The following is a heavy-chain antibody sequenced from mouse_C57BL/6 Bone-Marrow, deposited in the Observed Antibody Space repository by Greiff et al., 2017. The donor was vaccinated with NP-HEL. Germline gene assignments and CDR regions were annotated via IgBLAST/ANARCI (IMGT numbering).Heavy chain of an antibody. J-gene: IGHJ3*01. V-gene: IGHV1-49*01. Sequence: LQQSGAELVRPGSSVKLSCKASYFTFMACAMHWVKQRPGHGLEWIGSFTLYSDATEYSENFKGKATLTADTSSSTAYMELSSLTSEDSAVYYCERVNSVNYYGSIYFADWGQGTMVTVSA. CDR3: ERVNSVNYYGSIYFAD. CDR1: YFTFMACA. D-gene: IGHD1-1*01. CDR2: FTLYSDAT.